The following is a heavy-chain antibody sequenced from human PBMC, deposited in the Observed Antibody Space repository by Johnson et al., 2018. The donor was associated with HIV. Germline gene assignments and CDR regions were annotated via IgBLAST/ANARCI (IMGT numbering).Heavy chain of an antibody. CDR3: VCLRVSLSAFDI. D-gene: IGHD2-21*01. J-gene: IGHJ3*02. CDR2: ISYDGSNK. CDR1: GFTFSSYA. V-gene: IGHV3-30*04. Sequence: QEQLVESGGGVVQPGRSLRLSCAASGFTFSSYAMHWVRQAPGKGLEWVAVISYDGSNKYYADSVKGRFTISRDNSKNTLYLQMNSLRAEDTAVYYCVCLRVSLSAFDIWGQGTMVTVSS.